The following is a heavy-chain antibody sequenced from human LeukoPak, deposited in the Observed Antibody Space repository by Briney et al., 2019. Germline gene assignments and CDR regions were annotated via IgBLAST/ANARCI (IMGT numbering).Heavy chain of an antibody. Sequence: SETLSLTCAVYGGSFSDYYWSWIRQPPGKGLEWIGEINHSGSTNYNPSLKSRVTMSVDTSKNQFSLKLSSVTAADTAVYYCARGGGYCSSTSCYPFDYWGQGTLVTVSS. CDR3: ARGGGYCSSTSCYPFDY. V-gene: IGHV4-34*01. D-gene: IGHD2-2*01. J-gene: IGHJ4*02. CDR2: INHSGST. CDR1: GGSFSDYY.